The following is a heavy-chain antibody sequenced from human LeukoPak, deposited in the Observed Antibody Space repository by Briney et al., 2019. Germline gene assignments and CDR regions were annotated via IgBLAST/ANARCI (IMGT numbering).Heavy chain of an antibody. D-gene: IGHD6-19*01. Sequence: ASVKVSCKASGYTFTGYYMYWVRQAPGQGLEWMGWINPNSGGTNYAQKFQGRVTITRDTSISTAYMELSRLRSDDTAVYYCARDGEAVAGTRLPSYWYFDLWGRGTLVTVSS. V-gene: IGHV1-2*02. CDR3: ARDGEAVAGTRLPSYWYFDL. J-gene: IGHJ2*01. CDR1: GYTFTGYY. CDR2: INPNSGGT.